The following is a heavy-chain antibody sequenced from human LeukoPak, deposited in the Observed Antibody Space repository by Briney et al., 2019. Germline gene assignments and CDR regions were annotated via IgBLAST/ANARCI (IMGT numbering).Heavy chain of an antibody. CDR2: INPNSGGT. CDR1: GYTFTGYY. Sequence: ASVKVSCKASGYTFTGYYMHWVRQAPGQGLEWMGWINPNSGGTNYAQKFQGRVTMTRDTSISTAYMELSRLRSDDTAVYYCASPTEYCTNGVCYLGDAFDIWGQGTMVTVSS. V-gene: IGHV1-2*02. J-gene: IGHJ3*02. D-gene: IGHD2-8*01. CDR3: ASPTEYCTNGVCYLGDAFDI.